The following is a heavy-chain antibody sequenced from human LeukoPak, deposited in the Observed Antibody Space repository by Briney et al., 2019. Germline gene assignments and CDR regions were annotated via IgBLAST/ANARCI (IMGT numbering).Heavy chain of an antibody. Sequence: GESLKISCKGSGYTFTRYWIGWVRQIPGKGLEWMGIIYPADSETRCSPSFQGQVTISADKSISTAFLQWSSLKASDTAMYFCARQQAGYNFYFDQWGQGTLVTVSS. CDR3: ARQQAGYNFYFDQ. CDR2: IYPADSET. CDR1: GYTFTRYW. J-gene: IGHJ4*02. V-gene: IGHV5-51*01. D-gene: IGHD5-24*01.